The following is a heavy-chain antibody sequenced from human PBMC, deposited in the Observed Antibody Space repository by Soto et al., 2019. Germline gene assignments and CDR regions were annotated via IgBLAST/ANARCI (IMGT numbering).Heavy chain of an antibody. J-gene: IGHJ6*02. CDR3: ARSTSSTLNYYYGMDV. CDR1: GFTFSSYG. Sequence: QVQLVESGGGVVQPGRSLRLSCAASGFTFSSYGMHWVRQAPGKGLEWVAVISYDGSNKYYRDSVKGRFTIARDNSKNILYLQMNSLTIEDTAVFYCARSTSSTLNYYYGMDVWGQGTTVTVSS. V-gene: IGHV3-30*03. CDR2: ISYDGSNK. D-gene: IGHD6-6*01.